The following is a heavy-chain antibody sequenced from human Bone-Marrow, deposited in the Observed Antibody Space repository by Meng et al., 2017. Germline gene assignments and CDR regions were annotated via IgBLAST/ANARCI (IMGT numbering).Heavy chain of an antibody. Sequence: GGSLRLSCAASGFTFSRHEMTWVRQAPGKGLEWVSYVSSGGNTLYYADSVKGRFTISRDNAKNSLYMQMNSLRDEDTAVYYCARYTCGVDAFDLWGQGTLVTVSS. V-gene: IGHV3-48*03. CDR2: VSSGGNTL. CDR1: GFTFSRHE. CDR3: ARYTCGVDAFDL. J-gene: IGHJ3*01. D-gene: IGHD2-21*01.